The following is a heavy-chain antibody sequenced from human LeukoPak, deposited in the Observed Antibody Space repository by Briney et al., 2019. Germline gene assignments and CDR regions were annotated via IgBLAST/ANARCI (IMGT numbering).Heavy chain of an antibody. J-gene: IGHJ4*02. Sequence: PSETLSLTCTVSGGSINTYYWNWIRQPPGKGLEWIGYIYYSGSTNYNPSLKSRVTISVDTSKNQFSLQLTSVTAADTAVYYCARDRREDYFDYWGQGTLVTVSS. CDR1: GGSINTYY. CDR3: ARDRREDYFDY. D-gene: IGHD1-26*01. CDR2: IYYSGST. V-gene: IGHV4-59*01.